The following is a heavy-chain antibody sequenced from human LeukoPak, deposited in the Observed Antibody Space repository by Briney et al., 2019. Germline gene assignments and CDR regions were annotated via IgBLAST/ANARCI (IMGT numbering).Heavy chain of an antibody. CDR2: IYYSGST. CDR3: ATTQYDYGSVSIHASDI. Sequence: PSETLSLTCAVSGGSISGYYWSWIRQPPGKGLEWIGYIYYSGSTNYNPSLKSRVTISVDTSKNQFSLKLSSVTAADTAVYYCATTQYDYGSVSIHASDIWGQGTMVTVSS. V-gene: IGHV4-59*08. J-gene: IGHJ3*02. CDR1: GGSISGYY. D-gene: IGHD3-10*01.